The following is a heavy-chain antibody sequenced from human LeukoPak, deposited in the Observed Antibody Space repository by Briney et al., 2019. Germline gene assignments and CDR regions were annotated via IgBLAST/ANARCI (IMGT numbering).Heavy chain of an antibody. J-gene: IGHJ3*02. D-gene: IGHD1-1*01. CDR2: IFHSGST. CDR1: GHSISSAFY. Sequence: PSETLSLTCTVSGHSISSAFYWCWIRQPPGRGLEWIGIIFHSGSTYYTQSLKSRVTISVDTSNNQFSLKLTSVTAADTAVFYCARSVGAGTEMHVFEMWGQGTMVTVSS. V-gene: IGHV4-38-2*02. CDR3: ARSVGAGTEMHVFEM.